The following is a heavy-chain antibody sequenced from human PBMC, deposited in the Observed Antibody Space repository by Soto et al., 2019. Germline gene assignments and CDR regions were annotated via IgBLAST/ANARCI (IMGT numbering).Heavy chain of an antibody. CDR3: AREGCSSTSCLTYFDY. D-gene: IGHD2-2*01. V-gene: IGHV1-18*01. CDR2: ISAYNGNT. Sequence: AGVNFSCKAPGYTLTSYGISWVRQAPGQGLEWMGWISAYNGNTNYAQKLQGRVTMTTDTSTSTAYMELRSLRSDDTAVYYCAREGCSSTSCLTYFDYWGQGTLVTVSS. J-gene: IGHJ4*02. CDR1: GYTLTSYG.